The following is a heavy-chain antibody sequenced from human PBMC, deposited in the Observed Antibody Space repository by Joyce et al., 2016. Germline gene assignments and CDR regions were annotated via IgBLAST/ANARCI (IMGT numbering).Heavy chain of an antibody. V-gene: IGHV3-13*05. CDR3: ARERGGGMSAFDI. J-gene: IGHJ3*02. CDR1: GFTFSAYE. D-gene: IGHD3-16*01. CDR2: IGTAGDP. Sequence: EVQLVEAGGALVQPGGSLRLSCAASGFTFSAYEIHWVRQTTGKGLEGVSAIGTAGDPYDAGSVKGRFTISRENAKSSLFLQMNSLRAEDTAVYYCARERGGGMSAFDIWGQGTMVTVSS.